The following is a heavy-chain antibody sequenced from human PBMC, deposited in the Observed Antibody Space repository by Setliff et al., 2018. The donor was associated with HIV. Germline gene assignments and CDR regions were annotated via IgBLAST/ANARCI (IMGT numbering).Heavy chain of an antibody. Sequence: GGSLRLSCAASGLSVSRTYMNWVRQAPGKGLEWVSYISSSSTIYYADSVKGRFSISRDNAKNSLYLQMNSLRAEDTAVFYCARGVRAYSTSPRGFDIWGQGTMVTVSS. CDR2: ISSSSTI. CDR3: ARGVRAYSTSPRGFDI. J-gene: IGHJ3*02. D-gene: IGHD2-15*01. V-gene: IGHV3-48*01. CDR1: GLSVSRTY.